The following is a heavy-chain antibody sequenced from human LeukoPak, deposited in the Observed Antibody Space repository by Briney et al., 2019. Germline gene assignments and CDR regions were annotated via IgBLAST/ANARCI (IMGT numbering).Heavy chain of an antibody. J-gene: IGHJ4*02. Sequence: PSETLSLTCAVYGGSFSGYYWSWIRQPPGKGLEWIGYIYYSGSTNYNPSLKSRVTISVDTSKNQFSLKLSSVTAADTAVYYCARDLDGYNPNWGQGTLVTVSS. CDR2: IYYSGST. V-gene: IGHV4-59*01. CDR1: GGSFSGYY. CDR3: ARDLDGYNPN. D-gene: IGHD5-24*01.